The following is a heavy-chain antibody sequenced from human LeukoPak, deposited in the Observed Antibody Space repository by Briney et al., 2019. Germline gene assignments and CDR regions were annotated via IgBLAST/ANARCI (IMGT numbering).Heavy chain of an antibody. Sequence: ASVKVSCKVSGYTLTELSMHWVRQAPGKGLEWMGGFDPEDGETIYAQKFQGRVTMTEDTSTDTAYMELSSLRSEDTAVYYCANLGRGWYGDWFDPWGQGALVTVSS. V-gene: IGHV1-24*01. CDR3: ANLGRGWYGDWFDP. CDR2: FDPEDGET. CDR1: GYTLTELS. D-gene: IGHD6-19*01. J-gene: IGHJ5*02.